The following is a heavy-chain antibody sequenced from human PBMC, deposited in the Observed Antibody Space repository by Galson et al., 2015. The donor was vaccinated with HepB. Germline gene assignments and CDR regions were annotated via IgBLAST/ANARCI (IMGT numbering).Heavy chain of an antibody. J-gene: IGHJ2*01. Sequence: SETLSLTCTVYGGSFSGHYWTWIRQPPGKGLEWIGEINHRGSTNYNPSLRSRSAISVDTSKSQVSLNLHSVVATDTAVYYCARTNDYGDYGDWYFDLWGRGTLVTVSS. CDR2: INHRGST. D-gene: IGHD4-17*01. V-gene: IGHV4-34*01. CDR3: ARTNDYGDYGDWYFDL. CDR1: GGSFSGHY.